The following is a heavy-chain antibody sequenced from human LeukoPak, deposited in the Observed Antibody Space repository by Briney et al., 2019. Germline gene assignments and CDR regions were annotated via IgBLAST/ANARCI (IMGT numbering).Heavy chain of an antibody. CDR2: ISGSGGST. D-gene: IGHD6-13*01. Sequence: AGGSLRLSCAASGFNFSSYAMSWVRQAPGKGLEWVSAISGSGGSTYYADSVKGRFTISRDNSKNTLYLQMNSLRAEDTAVYYCAKDRAPLVGAFDIWGQGTMVTVSS. J-gene: IGHJ3*02. CDR1: GFNFSSYA. V-gene: IGHV3-23*01. CDR3: AKDRAPLVGAFDI.